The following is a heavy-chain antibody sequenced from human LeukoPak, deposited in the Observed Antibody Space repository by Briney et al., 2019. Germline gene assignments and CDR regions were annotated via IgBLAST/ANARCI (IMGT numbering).Heavy chain of an antibody. CDR2: IYPGDSDT. J-gene: IGHJ4*02. D-gene: IGHD3-22*01. CDR1: GYSFTKFW. CDR3: ARTIAFYYDSSSYMDF. Sequence: GESLKISCKGSGYSFTKFWIGWVRQMPGKGLEWMGIIYPGDSDTRYSPSFQGQVTMSADQTITTAYLQWNSLKASDTAMYFCARTIAFYYDSSSYMDFWGQGTLVTVSS. V-gene: IGHV5-51*01.